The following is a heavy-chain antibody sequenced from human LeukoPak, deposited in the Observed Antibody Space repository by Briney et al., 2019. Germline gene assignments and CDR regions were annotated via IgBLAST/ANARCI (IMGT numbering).Heavy chain of an antibody. CDR3: VRGALRDCSYTSCTRGNCFDP. J-gene: IGHJ5*02. CDR2: INADGSAT. D-gene: IGHD2-2*01. V-gene: IGHV3-74*01. Sequence: PGGSLRLSCAASGFTFSSHWMHWVRQAPEKGLVGVSHINADGSATYYAASVKGRFTISRDNARNTLYLQMHSLTAEDTGVYYCVRGALRDCSYTSCTRGNCFDPWGQGALVTVSS. CDR1: GFTFSSHW.